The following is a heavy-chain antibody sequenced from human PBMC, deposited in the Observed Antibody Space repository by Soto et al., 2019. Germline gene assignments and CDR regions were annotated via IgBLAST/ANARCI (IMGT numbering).Heavy chain of an antibody. V-gene: IGHV3-7*03. D-gene: IGHD5-12*01. CDR1: GVTFCRYW. CDR3: AKDRGGGKDGYNFLAYYFDY. J-gene: IGHJ4*02. Sequence: GGSLRLSCAASGVTFCRYWMSWVRQDPGKGLEWVANINQDGSEKYYADSVKGRFTISRDNSKNTLYLQMNSLRAEDTAVYYCAKDRGGGKDGYNFLAYYFDYWGQGTLVTVSS. CDR2: INQDGSEK.